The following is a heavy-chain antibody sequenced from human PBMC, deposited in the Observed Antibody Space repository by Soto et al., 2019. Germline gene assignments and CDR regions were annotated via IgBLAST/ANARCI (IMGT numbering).Heavy chain of an antibody. V-gene: IGHV1-69*13. CDR2: IIPIFGTA. CDR1: GGTFSSYA. D-gene: IGHD3-10*01. Sequence: SVKVSCKASGGTFSSYAISWVRQAPGQGLEWMGGIIPIFGTANYAQKFQGRVTITADESTSTAYMELSSLRSEDTAVYYCASVGVRGVKSYYYYGMDVWGQGTTVTVSS. CDR3: ASVGVRGVKSYYYYGMDV. J-gene: IGHJ6*02.